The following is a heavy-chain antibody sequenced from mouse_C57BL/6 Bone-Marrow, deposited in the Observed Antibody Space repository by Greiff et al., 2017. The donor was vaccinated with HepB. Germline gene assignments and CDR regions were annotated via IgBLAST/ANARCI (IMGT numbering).Heavy chain of an antibody. V-gene: IGHV5-16*01. CDR2: INYDGSST. D-gene: IGHD3-2*02. J-gene: IGHJ2*01. CDR3: ARELQAYFDY. Sequence: EVQLQESEGGLVQPGSSMKLSCTASGFTFSDYYMAWVRQVPEKGLEWVANINYDGSSTYYLDSLKSRFIISRDNAKNILYLQMSSLKSEDTATYYCARELQAYFDYWGQGTTLTVSS. CDR1: GFTFSDYY.